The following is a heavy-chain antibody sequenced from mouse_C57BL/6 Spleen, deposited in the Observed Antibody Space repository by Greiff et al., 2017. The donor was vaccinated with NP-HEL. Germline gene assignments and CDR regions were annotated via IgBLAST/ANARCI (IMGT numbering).Heavy chain of an antibody. J-gene: IGHJ1*03. CDR1: GYTFTSYW. CDR2: IDPSDSYT. D-gene: IGHD1-1*01. Sequence: VQLQQPGAELVKPGASVKLSCKASGYTFTSYWMQWVKQRPGQGLEWIGEIDPSDSYTNYNQKFKGKPTLTVDTSSSTAYMQLSSLTSEDSAVYYCARPYGSSFTYWYFDVWGTGTTVTVSS. CDR3: ARPYGSSFTYWYFDV. V-gene: IGHV1-50*01.